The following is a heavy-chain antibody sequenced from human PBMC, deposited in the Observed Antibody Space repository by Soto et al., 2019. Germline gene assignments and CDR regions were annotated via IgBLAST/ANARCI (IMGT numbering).Heavy chain of an antibody. CDR1: GFTFSSYS. J-gene: IGHJ5*02. V-gene: IGHV3-48*02. CDR2: ISSSSSTI. CDR3: AKESRFLEWLSLNWFDP. D-gene: IGHD3-3*01. Sequence: GGSLRLSCAASGFTFSSYSMNWVRQAPGKGLEWVSYISSSSSTIYYADSVKGRFTISRDNAKNSLYLQMNSLRDEDTAVYYCAKESRFLEWLSLNWFDPWGQGTLVTVSS.